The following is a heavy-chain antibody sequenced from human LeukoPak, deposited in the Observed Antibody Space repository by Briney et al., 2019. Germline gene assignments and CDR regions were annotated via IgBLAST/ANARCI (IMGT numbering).Heavy chain of an antibody. J-gene: IGHJ4*02. V-gene: IGHV4-34*01. CDR3: VSYDILTGQLGY. D-gene: IGHD3-9*01. Sequence: PSETLSLTCAVYGGSFSRYYWSWIRQPPGKGLEWIGEINHSGSTNYNPSLKSRVTISVDTSKNQFSLKLSSVTAADTAVYYCVSYDILTGQLGYWGQGTLVTVSS. CDR1: GGSFSRYY. CDR2: INHSGST.